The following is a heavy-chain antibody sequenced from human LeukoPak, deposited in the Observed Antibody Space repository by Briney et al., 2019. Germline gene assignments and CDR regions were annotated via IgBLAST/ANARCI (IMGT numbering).Heavy chain of an antibody. CDR2: INPNSGGT. D-gene: IGHD5-18*01. CDR1: GYTLTGYY. CDR3: ARVDTAMVNDAFDI. Sequence: ASVKVSCKASGYTLTGYYMHWVRQAPGQGLEWMGWINPNSGGTNYAQKFQGRVTMTRDTSISTAYMELSRLRSDDTAVYYCARVDTAMVNDAFDIWGQGTMVTVSS. V-gene: IGHV1-2*02. J-gene: IGHJ3*02.